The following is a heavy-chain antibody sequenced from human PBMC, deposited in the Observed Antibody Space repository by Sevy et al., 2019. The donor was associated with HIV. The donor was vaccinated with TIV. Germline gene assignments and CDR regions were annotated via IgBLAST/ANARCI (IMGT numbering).Heavy chain of an antibody. V-gene: IGHV1-2*02. CDR2: INPKDGGT. J-gene: IGHJ4*02. CDR1: GYLFSGYY. D-gene: IGHD3-10*01. Sequence: ASVKVSCKASGYLFSGYYVHWVRQAPGQGLEWMGWINPKDGGTNYAQKFQGRVTMTTDTSISTAYLELNRLTSDDTAMFYCSRSVYGSGTYLNDYWGQGTLLTVSS. CDR3: SRSVYGSGTYLNDY.